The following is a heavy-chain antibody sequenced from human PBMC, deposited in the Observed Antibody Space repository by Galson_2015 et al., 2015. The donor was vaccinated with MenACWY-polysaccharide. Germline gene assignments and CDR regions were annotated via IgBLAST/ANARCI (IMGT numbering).Heavy chain of an antibody. CDR1: RFTFSSYG. CDR3: ARGHYGLDV. V-gene: IGHV3-30*03. J-gene: IGHJ6*02. CDR2: ISYHGTHK. Sequence: SLRLSCAASRFTFSSYGMHWVRQAPGKGLEWVAAISYHGTHKYYADSVKGRFTISRDDSKNTLYLQMNSLRAEDTAVYYCARGHYGLDVWGQGTTVTVSS.